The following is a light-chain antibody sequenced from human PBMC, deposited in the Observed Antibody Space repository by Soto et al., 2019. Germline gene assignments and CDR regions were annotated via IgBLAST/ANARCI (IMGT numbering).Light chain of an antibody. CDR3: QQYGSSPR. V-gene: IGKV3-20*01. CDR2: GVS. J-gene: IGKJ1*01. CDR1: QSVSSSY. Sequence: EIELTQSPGTLPLSPGERATLSCRASQSVSSSYLAWYQQNAGQAPRLLIYGVSNRATGIPDRFRGSGSGTDFTLTFSRLEPEDFAVHYCQQYGSSPRFGQGTKVDIK.